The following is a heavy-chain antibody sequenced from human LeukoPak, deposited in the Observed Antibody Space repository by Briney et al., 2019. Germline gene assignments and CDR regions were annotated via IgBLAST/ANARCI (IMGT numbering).Heavy chain of an antibody. D-gene: IGHD2-15*01. CDR2: MNHSGIT. J-gene: IGHJ4*02. Sequence: SETLSLTCAVYVGSFSGYYWSWIRQPPGKGLEWIGEMNHSGITNYNPSLKRRVTISVDTSKNQFSLKLSSVTAAATAVYYCARTHCSGGSCYYYFDYWGQGTLVTVSS. CDR3: ARTHCSGGSCYYYFDY. CDR1: VGSFSGYY. V-gene: IGHV4-34*01.